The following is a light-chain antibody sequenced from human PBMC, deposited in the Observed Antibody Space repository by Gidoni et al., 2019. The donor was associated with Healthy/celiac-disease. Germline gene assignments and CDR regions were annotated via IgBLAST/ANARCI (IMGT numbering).Light chain of an antibody. V-gene: IGLV3-1*01. Sequence: SYELTQPPSVSVSPGQTSSITCSGDKLGDKYACWYQQKPGQSPVLVIYQDSKRTSGIPERFSGSNSGNTATLTISGTQAMDEADDYCQAWDSSTALVVFGGGTKLTVL. CDR3: QAWDSSTALVV. CDR1: KLGDKY. CDR2: QDS. J-gene: IGLJ2*01.